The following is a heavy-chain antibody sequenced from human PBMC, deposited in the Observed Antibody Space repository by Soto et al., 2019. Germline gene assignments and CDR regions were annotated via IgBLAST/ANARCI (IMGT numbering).Heavy chain of an antibody. CDR2: INSDGSST. V-gene: IGHV3-74*01. Sequence: GGSLRLSCAASGFTFSSYWMHWVRQAPGKGLVWVSRINSDGSSTSYADSVKGRFTISGDNAKNTLYLQMNSLRAEDTAVYYCARGTRSVRNHAFDIWGQGTMVTVSS. CDR1: GFTFSSYW. D-gene: IGHD2-15*01. CDR3: ARGTRSVRNHAFDI. J-gene: IGHJ3*02.